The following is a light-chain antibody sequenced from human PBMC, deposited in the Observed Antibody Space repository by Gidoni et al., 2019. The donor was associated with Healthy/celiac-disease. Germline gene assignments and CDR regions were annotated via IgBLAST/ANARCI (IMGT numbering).Light chain of an antibody. V-gene: IGLV1-40*01. Sequence: QSVLTQPPSVSGATGPRVTISCTGSSSNIGAGYDVHWYQQLPGTAPKLLIYGNSNRPSGVPDRFSGSKSGTSASLAITGLQAEDEADYYCQSYDSSLSGSVVFGGGTKLTVL. CDR1: SSNIGAGYD. CDR2: GNS. CDR3: QSYDSSLSGSVV. J-gene: IGLJ2*01.